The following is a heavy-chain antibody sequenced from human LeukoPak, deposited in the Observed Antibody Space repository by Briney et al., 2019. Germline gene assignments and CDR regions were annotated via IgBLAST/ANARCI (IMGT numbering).Heavy chain of an antibody. CDR2: ISGSGGST. J-gene: IGHJ4*02. CDR1: GFTFSSYA. D-gene: IGHD3-9*01. Sequence: PGRSLRLSCAASGFTFSSYAMSWVRQAPGKGLEWVSAISGSGGSTYYADSVKGRFTISRDNSKNTLYLQMNSLRAEDTAVYYCANQPYDNPTSFLFDYWGQGTLVTVSS. CDR3: ANQPYDNPTSFLFDY. V-gene: IGHV3-23*01.